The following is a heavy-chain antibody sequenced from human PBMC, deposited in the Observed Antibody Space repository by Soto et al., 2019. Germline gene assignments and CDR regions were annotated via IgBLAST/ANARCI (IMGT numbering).Heavy chain of an antibody. CDR3: ARVLEFRAGHISHFHY. V-gene: IGHV1-69*10. J-gene: IGHJ4*02. CDR1: GCTFRNYP. Sequence: SVKVSCKASGCTFRNYPFSWVRQAPGQGLEWMGGIIPVIGVPSYARKFQGRVTITADASTSTVYMDLSSLTSEDTAVYFCARVLEFRAGHISHFHYWGPGTLVTAS. D-gene: IGHD6-13*01. CDR2: IIPVIGVP.